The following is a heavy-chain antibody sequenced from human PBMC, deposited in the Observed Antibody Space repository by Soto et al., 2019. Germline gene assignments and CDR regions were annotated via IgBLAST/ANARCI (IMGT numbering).Heavy chain of an antibody. CDR3: ARTARFDN. J-gene: IGHJ4*02. CDR2: IDYSGST. D-gene: IGHD2-21*02. Sequence: SETLSLTCTVSGGSVSSGPFYWNWIRQPPGKGLEWIGYIDYSGSTNYNPSLKSRVTISIDKSKNEFSLRLSSVTAADTAVYYCARTARFDNWGQGTLVTISS. V-gene: IGHV4-61*01. CDR1: GGSVSSGPFY.